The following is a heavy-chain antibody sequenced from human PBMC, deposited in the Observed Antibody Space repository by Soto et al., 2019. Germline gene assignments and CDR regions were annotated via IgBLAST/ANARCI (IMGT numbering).Heavy chain of an antibody. Sequence: QVPLVQSGAELKEPGDSVRVSCEASGYTFTAYYIHWVRQAPGQGLEWMGWINPRFGDTSYAQDFQGRVSMTRDPSISTVYMELSRLTSDDTAIYYCARNMDYYYGPGSGNGHGFWGQGTTVTVFS. CDR2: INPRFGDT. D-gene: IGHD3-10*01. CDR1: GYTFTAYY. J-gene: IGHJ6*02. CDR3: ARNMDYYYGPGSGNGHGF. V-gene: IGHV1-2*02.